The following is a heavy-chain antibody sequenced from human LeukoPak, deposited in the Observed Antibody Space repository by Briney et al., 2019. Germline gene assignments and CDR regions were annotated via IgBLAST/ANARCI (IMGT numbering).Heavy chain of an antibody. D-gene: IGHD2-2*01. Sequence: PGGSLRVSCAASGFPFNNHWMTWVRQAPGKGLEWVAHMNHDGSGKYYAASVKGRFTITRDNAKNSLYLQMNNLRVDDTAVYYCARSLTNTFDFWGQATLVTVSS. CDR1: GFPFNNHW. CDR2: MNHDGSGK. V-gene: IGHV3-7*03. J-gene: IGHJ4*02. CDR3: ARSLTNTFDF.